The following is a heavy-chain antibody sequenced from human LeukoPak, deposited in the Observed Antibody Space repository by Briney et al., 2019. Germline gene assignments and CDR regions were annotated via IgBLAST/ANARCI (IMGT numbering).Heavy chain of an antibody. CDR3: ARQRYSYAQDY. CDR2: IYYSGST. V-gene: IGHV4-59*08. CDR1: GGSISSYY. J-gene: IGHJ4*02. D-gene: IGHD5-18*01. Sequence: SETLSLTCTVSGGSISSYYWSWIRQPPGKGLEWIGYIYYSGSTNYNPSLKSRVTISVDTSKNQFSLKLSSVTAADTAVYYCARQRYSYAQDYWGQGTLVTVSS.